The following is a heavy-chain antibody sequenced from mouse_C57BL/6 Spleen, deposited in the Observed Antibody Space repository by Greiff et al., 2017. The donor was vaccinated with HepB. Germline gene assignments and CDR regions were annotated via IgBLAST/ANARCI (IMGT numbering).Heavy chain of an antibody. V-gene: IGHV3-6*01. Sequence: ESGPGLVKPSQSLSLTCSVTGYSITSGYYWNWIRQFPGNKLEWMGYISYDGSNNYNPSLKNRISITRDTSKNQFFLKLNSVTTEDTATYYCASYPYYYAMDYWGQGTSVTVSS. J-gene: IGHJ4*01. CDR1: GYSITSGYY. CDR3: ASYPYYYAMDY. CDR2: ISYDGSN. D-gene: IGHD5-5*01.